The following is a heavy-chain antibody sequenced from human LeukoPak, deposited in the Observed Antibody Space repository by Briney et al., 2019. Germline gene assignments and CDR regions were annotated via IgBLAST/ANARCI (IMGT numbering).Heavy chain of an antibody. CDR1: GGSISSYY. D-gene: IGHD2-15*01. CDR2: IYYSGRT. J-gene: IGHJ4*02. V-gene: IGHV4-59*01. CDR3: ARSSGGTDY. Sequence: TSETLSLTCTVSGGSISSYYWSWIRQPPGKGLEWIGYIYYSGRTNYNPSLKSRVTISVDTSKNQFSLKLSSVTAADTAVYYCARSSGGTDYWGQGTLVTVSS.